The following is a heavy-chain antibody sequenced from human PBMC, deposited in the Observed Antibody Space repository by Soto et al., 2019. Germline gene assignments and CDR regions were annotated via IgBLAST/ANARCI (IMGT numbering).Heavy chain of an antibody. J-gene: IGHJ6*02. CDR2: ISGSGGST. CDR3: AKDKSGLGVVVLAAIHDYYYYGMDV. D-gene: IGHD2-2*01. CDR1: GFTFSSYA. V-gene: IGHV3-23*01. Sequence: GGSLRLSCAASGFTFSSYAMSWVRQAPGKGLEWVSAISGSGGSTYYADSVKGRFTISRDNSKNTLYLQMNSLRAEDTAVYYCAKDKSGLGVVVLAAIHDYYYYGMDVWGQGTTVTVSS.